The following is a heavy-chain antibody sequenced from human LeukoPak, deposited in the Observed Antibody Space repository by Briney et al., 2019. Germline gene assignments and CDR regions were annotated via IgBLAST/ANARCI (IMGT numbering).Heavy chain of an antibody. CDR2: FSGSGGNT. J-gene: IGHJ4*02. CDR3: AKGLSSFDC. Sequence: GGSLRLSCAASGFTFSIYAMSWVRQAPGKGLEWVSGFSGSGGNTYYADSVKGRFTISRDNSKNALYLQMNSLRAEDTAVYYCAKGLSSFDCWGQGTLVTVSS. CDR1: GFTFSIYA. V-gene: IGHV3-23*01.